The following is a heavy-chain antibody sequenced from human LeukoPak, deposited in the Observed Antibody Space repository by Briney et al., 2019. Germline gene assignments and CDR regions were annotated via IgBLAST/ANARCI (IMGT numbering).Heavy chain of an antibody. CDR2: IYYSGSI. CDR3: ARQYGSGSYYNVLRLDY. CDR1: GGSISRGDYY. J-gene: IGHJ4*02. D-gene: IGHD3-10*01. V-gene: IGHV4-30-4*01. Sequence: SETLSVTCTVSGGSISRGDYYWSWMRQPPGKGLEGIGNIYYSGSIYYYPSLKSRVTMSVDTSKNQFSLKLSSVTDADTAVYYCARQYGSGSYYNVLRLDYWGQGTLVTVSS.